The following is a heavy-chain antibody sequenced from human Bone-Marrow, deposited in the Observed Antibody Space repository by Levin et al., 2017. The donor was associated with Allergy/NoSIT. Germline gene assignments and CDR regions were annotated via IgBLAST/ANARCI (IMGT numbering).Heavy chain of an antibody. Sequence: GGSLRLSCAASGFTFSSYWMHWVRQAPGKGLVWVSRINSDGSSTSYADSVKGRFTISRDNAKNTLYLQMNSLRAEDTAVYYCARGWYSSSPRQDYAFDIWGQGTMVTVSS. D-gene: IGHD6-13*01. V-gene: IGHV3-74*01. CDR3: ARGWYSSSPRQDYAFDI. CDR2: INSDGSST. CDR1: GFTFSSYW. J-gene: IGHJ3*02.